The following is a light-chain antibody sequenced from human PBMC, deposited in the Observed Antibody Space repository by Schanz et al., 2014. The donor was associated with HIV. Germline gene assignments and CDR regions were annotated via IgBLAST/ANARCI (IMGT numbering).Light chain of an antibody. V-gene: IGKV3-11*01. CDR2: DAS. Sequence: EIVLTQSPATLSLSPGERATLSCRASQSVSTYLAWYQQKPGQAPRLLIYDASNRATGIPARFSGSGSGTDFTLTISSLEPEDCAVYYCQQRSNWSTWTFGQGTKVEIK. CDR3: QQRSNWSTWT. CDR1: QSVSTY. J-gene: IGKJ1*01.